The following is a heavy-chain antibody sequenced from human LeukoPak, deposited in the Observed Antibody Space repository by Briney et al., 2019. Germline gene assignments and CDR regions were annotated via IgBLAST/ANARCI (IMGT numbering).Heavy chain of an antibody. D-gene: IGHD6-6*01. CDR3: ARGTEYSRSSALWG. CDR1: GFTFSSYW. J-gene: IGHJ4*02. Sequence: GGSLRLSCAASGFTFSSYWMSWVRQAPGKGLEWVANIKQDGSEKYYEDSVKGRFTISRDNAKNSLYLQMNSLRVEDTAVYYCARGTEYSRSSALWGWGQGTLVTVSS. V-gene: IGHV3-7*01. CDR2: IKQDGSEK.